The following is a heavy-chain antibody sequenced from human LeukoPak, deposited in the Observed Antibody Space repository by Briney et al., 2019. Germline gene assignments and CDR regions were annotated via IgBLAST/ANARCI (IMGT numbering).Heavy chain of an antibody. CDR2: ISWNSGSI. CDR1: GFIFDDYA. V-gene: IGHV3-9*01. D-gene: IGHD4-17*01. Sequence: PGGSLRLSCAASGFIFDDYAMHWVRQAPGKGLEWVSGISWNSGSIGYADSVKGRFTISRDNAKNSLYLQMNSLRPEDTALYYCAKDMTTVIGAFDIWGQGTMVTVSS. CDR3: AKDMTTVIGAFDI. J-gene: IGHJ3*02.